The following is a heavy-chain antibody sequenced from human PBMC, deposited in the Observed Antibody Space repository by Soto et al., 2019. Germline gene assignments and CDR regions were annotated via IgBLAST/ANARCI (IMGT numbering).Heavy chain of an antibody. V-gene: IGHV3-33*01. D-gene: IGHD4-17*01. J-gene: IGHJ4*02. Sequence: QVQLVESGGGVVQPGRSLRLSCEASGFTFSNHGMHWVRQAPGKGLEWVAVIPNDGHYQYYAVSVKGRFTISRDNSKNMLYLQMNSLRAEATAVYSCVRDDDYDDNGLDYWGPGILVTVSS. CDR3: VRDDDYDDNGLDY. CDR1: GFTFSNHG. CDR2: IPNDGHYQ.